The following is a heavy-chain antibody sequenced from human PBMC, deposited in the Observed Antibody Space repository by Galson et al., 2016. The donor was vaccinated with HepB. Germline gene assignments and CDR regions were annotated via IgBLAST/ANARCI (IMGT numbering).Heavy chain of an antibody. J-gene: IGHJ3*01. CDR2: LSTNGLSQ. V-gene: IGHV3-30-3*01. CDR1: GFSVNTYA. Sequence: SLRLSCAASGFSVNTYAVNWVRQAPGKGLEWVAVLSTNGLSQHYADSVKGRFTISKDNSKNTLYLQMNSLRVEDTAIYYCAKDQGKIRYYDWLTYDGVDLWGQGTMVIVS. CDR3: AKDQGKIRYYDWLTYDGVDL. D-gene: IGHD3-9*01.